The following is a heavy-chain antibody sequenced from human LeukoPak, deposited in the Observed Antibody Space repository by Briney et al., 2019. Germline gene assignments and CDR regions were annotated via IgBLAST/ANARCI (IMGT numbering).Heavy chain of an antibody. CDR1: GFSFNSYW. J-gene: IGHJ5*02. CDR2: INQDGSEK. CDR3: ARSLDSSSSGGWFDP. Sequence: GGSLRLSCAASGFSFNSYWMSWVRQAPGKGLEWVANINQDGSEKYYVDSVKGRFTISRDNAKNSLFLQMNGLRAEDTAVYYCARSLDSSSSGGWFDPWGQGTLVTVSS. D-gene: IGHD6-6*01. V-gene: IGHV3-7*01.